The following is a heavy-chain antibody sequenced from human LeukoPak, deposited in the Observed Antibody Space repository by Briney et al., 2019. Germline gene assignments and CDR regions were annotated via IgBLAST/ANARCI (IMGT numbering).Heavy chain of an antibody. D-gene: IGHD1-20*01. CDR3: AKDFPLTGTTLPPADY. Sequence: GGSLRLSCAASGFTFSSYAMSWVRQAPGKGLEWVSAISGSGGSTHYADSVKGRFTISRDNSKNTQYLQMNSLRAEDTAVYYCAKDFPLTGTTLPPADYWGQGTLVTVSS. J-gene: IGHJ4*02. CDR1: GFTFSSYA. CDR2: ISGSGGST. V-gene: IGHV3-23*01.